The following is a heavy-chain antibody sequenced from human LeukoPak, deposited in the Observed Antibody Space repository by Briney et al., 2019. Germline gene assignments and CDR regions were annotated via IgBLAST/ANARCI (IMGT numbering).Heavy chain of an antibody. Sequence: RGESLKISCKGSGYSFSNYWIGWVRQMPGKGLEGMGIIYPGDSDTRYSPSFQGQVTISADKSTSPAHLQRTSLKASDTAMYYCARLAAASDPFDYWGQGTLVTVSS. CDR3: ARLAAASDPFDY. CDR1: GYSFSNYW. J-gene: IGHJ4*02. CDR2: IYPGDSDT. D-gene: IGHD6-13*01. V-gene: IGHV5-51*01.